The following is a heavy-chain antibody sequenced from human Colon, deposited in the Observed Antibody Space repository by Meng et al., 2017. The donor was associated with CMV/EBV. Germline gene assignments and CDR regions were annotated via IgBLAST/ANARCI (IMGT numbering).Heavy chain of an antibody. J-gene: IGHJ4*02. CDR2: IYPYNGNT. D-gene: IGHD3-16*02. V-gene: IGHV1-18*01. CDR1: GYSFKTQA. CDR3: ARDYPGPERPKRDY. Sequence: ASVKVSCKASGYSFKTQAISWVRQAPGQGLEWLGWIYPYNGNTKYAPRLQDRITMTADTSMNTAFLELRSLRVDDTAVYYCARDYPGPERPKRDYWGQGTLVTVSS.